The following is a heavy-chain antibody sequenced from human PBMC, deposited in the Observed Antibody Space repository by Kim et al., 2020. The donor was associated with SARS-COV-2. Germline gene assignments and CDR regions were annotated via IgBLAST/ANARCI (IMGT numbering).Heavy chain of an antibody. Sequence: SETLSLTCAVYGGSFSGYYWSWIRQPPGKGLEWIGEINHSGSTNYNPSLKSRVTISVDTSKNQFSLQLSSVTAADTAVYYCARDYGDSTGGWGQGTLVTVSS. CDR1: GGSFSGYY. CDR2: INHSGST. CDR3: ARDYGDSTGG. J-gene: IGHJ4*02. D-gene: IGHD4-17*01. V-gene: IGHV4-34*01.